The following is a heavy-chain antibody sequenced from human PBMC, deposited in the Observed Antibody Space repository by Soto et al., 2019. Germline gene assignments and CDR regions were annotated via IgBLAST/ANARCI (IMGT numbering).Heavy chain of an antibody. Sequence: KSSETLSLTCTVSGDSISSSSYYWGCIRQPPGKGLEWIGDIYYSGTTHYNTSLKSRVTISIDTSKNQFSLHLRSVTAADTAVYSCARLKVAYFITTNNWFAPWGHGTPVTVSS. J-gene: IGHJ5*02. V-gene: IGHV4-39*01. CDR1: GDSISSSSYY. CDR2: IYYSGTT. D-gene: IGHD3-22*01. CDR3: ARLKVAYFITTNNWFAP.